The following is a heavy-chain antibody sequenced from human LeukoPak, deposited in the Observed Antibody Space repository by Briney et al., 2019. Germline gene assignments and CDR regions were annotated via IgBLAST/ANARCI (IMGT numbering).Heavy chain of an antibody. CDR2: IYYSGST. V-gene: IGHV4-31*03. Sequence: SETLSLTCTDSGGSISSGGYYWSWIRQHPGKGLEWIGYIYYSGSTYYNPSLKSRVTISVDTSKNQFSLKLSSVTAADTAVYYCARDRDQSFDYWGQGTLVTVSS. J-gene: IGHJ4*02. CDR3: ARDRDQSFDY. CDR1: GGSISSGGYY.